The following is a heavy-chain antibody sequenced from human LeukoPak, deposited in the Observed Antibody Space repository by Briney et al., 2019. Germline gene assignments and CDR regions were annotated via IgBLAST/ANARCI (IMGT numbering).Heavy chain of an antibody. V-gene: IGHV1-69*13. Sequence: SVEVSCKASGGTFSSYAISWVRQAPGQGLEWMGGIIPIFGTANYAQKFQGRVTITADESTSTAYMELSSLRSEDTAVYYCARDLKEQQLVVPADWGQGTLVTVSS. CDR3: ARDLKEQQLVVPAD. CDR2: IIPIFGTA. CDR1: GGTFSSYA. J-gene: IGHJ4*02. D-gene: IGHD6-13*01.